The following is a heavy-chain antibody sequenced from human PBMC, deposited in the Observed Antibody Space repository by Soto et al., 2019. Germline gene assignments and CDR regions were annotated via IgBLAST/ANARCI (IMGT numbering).Heavy chain of an antibody. CDR2: ISPDGSDV. CDR3: ACWGHTVPVAHSDFDR. Sequence: QVVESGGGLVPPGGSLRLSCAASGFPFTNYWMNWVRQTPGKGLMWVSRISPDGSDVGYADSVEGRFTVSRDNAKNTLYLQMHSLRAEDTAMYYCACWGHTVPVAHSDFDRWGQGTLVTVSS. J-gene: IGHJ4*02. V-gene: IGHV3-74*01. CDR1: GFPFTNYW. D-gene: IGHD3-16*01.